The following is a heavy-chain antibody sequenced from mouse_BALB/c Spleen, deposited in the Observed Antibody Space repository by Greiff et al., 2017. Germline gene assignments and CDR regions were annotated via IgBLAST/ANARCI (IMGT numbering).Heavy chain of an antibody. J-gene: IGHJ3*01. CDR3: VRFAY. CDR2: IRLKSDNYAT. Sequence: EVQGVESGGGLVQPGGSMKLSCVASGFTFSSYWMSWVRQSPEKGLEWVAEIRLKSDNYATHYAESVKGKFTISRDDSKSRLYLQMNSLRAEDTGIYYCVRFAYWGQGTLVTVSA. V-gene: IGHV6-6*02. CDR1: GFTFSSYW.